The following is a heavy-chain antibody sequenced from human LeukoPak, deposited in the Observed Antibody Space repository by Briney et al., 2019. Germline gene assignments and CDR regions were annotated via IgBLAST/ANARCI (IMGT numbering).Heavy chain of an antibody. J-gene: IGHJ2*01. Sequence: SETLSLTCTVSGGSISSSSYYWGWIRQPPGKGLEWIGSIYYSGSTYYNPSLKSRVTISVDTSKNQFSLKLSSVTAADTAVYYCARPKSRFYGSGSYAARNWYFDLWGRGTLVTVSS. CDR1: GGSISSSSYY. CDR3: ARPKSRFYGSGSYAARNWYFDL. CDR2: IYYSGST. D-gene: IGHD3-10*01. V-gene: IGHV4-39*07.